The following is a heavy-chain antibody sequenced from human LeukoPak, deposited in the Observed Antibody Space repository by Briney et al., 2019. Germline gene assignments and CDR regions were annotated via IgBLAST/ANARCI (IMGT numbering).Heavy chain of an antibody. J-gene: IGHJ4*02. CDR3: ARDRYYYDSSGYIRGISFDY. V-gene: IGHV1-46*01. D-gene: IGHD3-22*01. Sequence: GASLKLSCKASGYTFTSYDIDWVRQAPGQGLEWMGIINPSGGSTSYAQKFQGRVTMTRDTSTSTVYMELGSLRSEDTAVYYCARDRYYYDSSGYIRGISFDYWGQGTLVTVSS. CDR2: INPSGGST. CDR1: GYTFTSYD.